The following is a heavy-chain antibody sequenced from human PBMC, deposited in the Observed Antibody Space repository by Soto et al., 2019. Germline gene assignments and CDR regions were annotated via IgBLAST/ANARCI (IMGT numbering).Heavy chain of an antibody. CDR1: GYSFTSYW. CDR3: ARPTDSSSSYYYYGMDV. CDR2: IDPSDSYT. Sequence: GESLKISCKGSGYSFTSYWISWVRQMPGKGLEWMGRIDPSDSYTNYSPSFQGHVTISADKSISTAYLQWSSLKASDTAMYYWARPTDSSSSYYYYGMDVWGQGTTVTVSS. D-gene: IGHD6-6*01. J-gene: IGHJ6*02. V-gene: IGHV5-10-1*01.